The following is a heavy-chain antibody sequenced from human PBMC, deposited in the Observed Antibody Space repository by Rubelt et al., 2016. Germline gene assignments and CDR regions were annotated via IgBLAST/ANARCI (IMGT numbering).Heavy chain of an antibody. CDR1: GGSFNDHY. CDR3: ARIDCSSTSGYFVDP. J-gene: IGHJ5*02. V-gene: IGHV4-34*02. CDR2: INHSGNT. Sequence: QVRLQQWGAGLLKPSETLSLTCAVYGGSFNDHYWSWIRQPPGKGLEWIGEINHSGNTNYNPSLKNRVTMSVDTSKSQFSPRLTSVTAADTAVYYCARIDCSSTSGYFVDPWGQGTLVTVSS. D-gene: IGHD2-2*01.